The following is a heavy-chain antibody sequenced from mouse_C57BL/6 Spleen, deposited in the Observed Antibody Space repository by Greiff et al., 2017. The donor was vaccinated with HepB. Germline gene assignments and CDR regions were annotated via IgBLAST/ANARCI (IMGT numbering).Heavy chain of an antibody. J-gene: IGHJ2*01. D-gene: IGHD1-3*01. CDR3: ARHIRGYFGY. V-gene: IGHV5-9*01. Sequence: EVQLVESGGGLVKPGGSLKLSCEASGFTFSSYTMSWVRQTPEKRLEWVATISGGGGNTYYPDSVKGRFTISRDTAKNTLYLQMSSLGSEDTALYYCARHIRGYFGYWGQGTTLTVAS. CDR2: ISGGGGNT. CDR1: GFTFSSYT.